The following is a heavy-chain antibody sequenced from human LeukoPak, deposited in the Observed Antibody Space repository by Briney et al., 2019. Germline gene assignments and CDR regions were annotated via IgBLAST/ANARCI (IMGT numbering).Heavy chain of an antibody. CDR1: GGSISSSSYY. V-gene: IGHV4-39*07. D-gene: IGHD6-6*01. CDR2: IYYSGST. CDR3: AREYSSSSYAFDI. J-gene: IGHJ3*02. Sequence: SETLSLTCTVSGGSISSSSYYWGWIRQPPGKGLEWIGSIYYSGSTYYNPSLKSRVTISVDTSKNQFSLKLSSVTAADTAVYYCAREYSSSSYAFDIWGQGTMVTVSS.